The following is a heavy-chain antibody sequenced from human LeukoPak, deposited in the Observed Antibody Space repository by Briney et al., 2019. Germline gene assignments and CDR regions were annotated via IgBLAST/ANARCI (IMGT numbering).Heavy chain of an antibody. CDR1: GFTFSHFG. V-gene: IGHV3-30*02. D-gene: IGHD6-19*01. J-gene: IGHJ6*02. Sequence: PGGSLRLSCAASGFTFSHFGMHWARQAPGKGLEWVAFIRADGSGRYYADSVNGRFSISRDNAKNSLYLQMNGLRAEDTAVYYCARGTPSSSGWLYYGMDVWGQGTTVIVSS. CDR2: IRADGSGR. CDR3: ARGTPSSSGWLYYGMDV.